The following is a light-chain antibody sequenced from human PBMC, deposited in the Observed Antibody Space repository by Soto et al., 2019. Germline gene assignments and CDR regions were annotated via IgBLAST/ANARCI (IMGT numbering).Light chain of an antibody. Sequence: DIQMTQSPSSLSASVGDRVTITCRASQSISSYLNWYQQKPGKAPKVLISGASSLQSGVPLRFSGSGSGTDFTLTISSLQSEDFASYYCQQSHSTHLTFGGGTKVEIK. V-gene: IGKV1-39*01. J-gene: IGKJ4*01. CDR2: GAS. CDR3: QQSHSTHLT. CDR1: QSISSY.